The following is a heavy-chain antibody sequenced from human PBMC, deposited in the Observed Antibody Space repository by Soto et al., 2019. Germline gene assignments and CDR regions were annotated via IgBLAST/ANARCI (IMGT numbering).Heavy chain of an antibody. CDR2: IKQDGSEK. V-gene: IGHV3-7*03. Sequence: GGSLRLSCAASGFTFSSYWMSWVRQAPGKGLEWVANIKQDGSEKYYVDSVKGRFTISRDNAKNSLYLQMNSLRAEDTAVYYCARDFPPYYYDSSGYLYYYYYYGMDVWGQGTTVTVSS. CDR1: GFTFSSYW. D-gene: IGHD3-22*01. CDR3: ARDFPPYYYDSSGYLYYYYYYGMDV. J-gene: IGHJ6*02.